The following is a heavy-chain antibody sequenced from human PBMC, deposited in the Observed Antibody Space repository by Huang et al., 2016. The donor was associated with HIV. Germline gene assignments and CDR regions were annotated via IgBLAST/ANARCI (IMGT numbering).Heavy chain of an antibody. CDR1: GYTFSFHD. CDR3: ARGPLHRAIMNWGEGFDDGWRTGFDP. V-gene: IGHV1-8*01. Sequence: QEQLVQSGAEVKKPGASVTVSCKDSGYTFSFHDVHWVRQVSGQGLGGRGGANPRSGNTGYERKFQDRVTMTTNTYVTTAYMEGRSLTSEDTAVYFCARGPLHRAIMNWGEGFDDGWRTGFDPWGQGTLVIVTS. J-gene: IGHJ5*02. D-gene: IGHD7-27*01. CDR2: ANPRSGNT.